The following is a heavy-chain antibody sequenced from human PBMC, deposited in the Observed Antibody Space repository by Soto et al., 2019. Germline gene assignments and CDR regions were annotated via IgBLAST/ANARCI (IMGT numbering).Heavy chain of an antibody. CDR1: GSTFTTHS. V-gene: IGHV1-3*01. CDR3: ARGKGMEENYYYYGLDI. J-gene: IGHJ6*02. D-gene: IGHD1-1*01. Sequence: DSVKVSCKASGSTFTTHSNHWLRQAPRQSLEWMGWINGGTGQTKHSQRFQGRVNITRDTSASTAYMELSSLRSEDTAVYYCARGKGMEENYYYYGLDIWGQGTTVTISS. CDR2: INGGTGQT.